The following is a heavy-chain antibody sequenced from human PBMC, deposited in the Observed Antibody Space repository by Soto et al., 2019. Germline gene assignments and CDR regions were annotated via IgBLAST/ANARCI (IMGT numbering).Heavy chain of an antibody. CDR3: ARGPTDYYDNSANYFLDY. D-gene: IGHD3-22*01. CDR1: GYTFITYG. V-gene: IGHV1-18*01. Sequence: QVQLVQSGAEVKKPGASVKVSCKASGYTFITYGVSWVRQAPGQGLDCLGWISTYNGNTRYAERLQGTVTMTTDTTTNTAYMELRNLRSDDTAVYYCARGPTDYYDNSANYFLDYWGQGTLVTVSS. J-gene: IGHJ4*02. CDR2: ISTYNGNT.